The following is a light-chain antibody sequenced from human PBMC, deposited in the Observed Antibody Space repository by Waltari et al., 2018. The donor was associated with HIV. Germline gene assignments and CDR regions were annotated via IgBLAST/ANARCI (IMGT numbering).Light chain of an antibody. V-gene: IGLV2-8*01. CDR2: EVT. Sequence: QSALTQPPSASGSPGQSVTISCTGTSSDIGGYNYVSWYQQHPGKAPNLIIYEVTKRPSVLPNRFSGSKSGNTASLTVSGLQAEDEADYYCVSYAGSNTVIFGGGTKLTVL. CDR1: SSDIGGYNY. CDR3: VSYAGSNTVI. J-gene: IGLJ2*01.